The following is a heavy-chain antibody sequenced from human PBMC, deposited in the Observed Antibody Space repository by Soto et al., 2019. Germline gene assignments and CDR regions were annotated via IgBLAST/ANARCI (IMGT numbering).Heavy chain of an antibody. CDR2: IKQDGSEK. D-gene: IGHD3-3*01. CDR1: GFTFSSYW. CDR3: ARDKYYDFWSGYSVYGMDV. J-gene: IGHJ6*02. Sequence: GGSLRLSCAASGFTFSSYWMSWVRQAPGKGLEWVANIKQDGSEKYYVDSVKGRFTISRDNAKNSLYLQMNSLRAEDTAVYYCARDKYYDFWSGYSVYGMDVWDQGATVTVSS. V-gene: IGHV3-7*01.